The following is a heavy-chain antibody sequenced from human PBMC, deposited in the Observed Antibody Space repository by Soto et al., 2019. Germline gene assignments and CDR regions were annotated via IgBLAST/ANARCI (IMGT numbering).Heavy chain of an antibody. CDR2: TYTSGST. J-gene: IGHJ6*02. CDR1: GRSMSSYY. V-gene: IGHV4-4*07. CDR3: ARGGDCSSTSCKYYYYSVMAV. Sequence: SVTLSLTCPGSGRSMSSYYWRWIRQTAGKGLEWIGRTYTSGSTNYHPSLKSRVTMSVDTSKNQFSLKLSSVTAADTAVYYCARGGDCSSTSCKYYYYSVMAVLGQGTTVTVSS. D-gene: IGHD2-2*01.